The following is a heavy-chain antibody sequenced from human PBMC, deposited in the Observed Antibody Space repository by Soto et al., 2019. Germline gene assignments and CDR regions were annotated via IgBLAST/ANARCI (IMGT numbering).Heavy chain of an antibody. CDR2: GKRKTDGETT. V-gene: IGHV3-15*05. CDR1: GFIFGDPW. CDR3: VAGSQFEY. J-gene: IGHJ4*02. Sequence: EGSLRLSCAVSGFIFGDPWLSWVRQAPGKGLEWVGRGKRKTDGETTDYSAAVTGRFTISRDDSKPTVYLQMNSLMIEDTGIYYCVAGSQFEYWGQGTLVTVSS. D-gene: IGHD1-26*01.